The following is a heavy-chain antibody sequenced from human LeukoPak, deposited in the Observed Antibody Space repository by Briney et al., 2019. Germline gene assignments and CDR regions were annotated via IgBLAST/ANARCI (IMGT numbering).Heavy chain of an antibody. V-gene: IGHV3-33*01. Sequence: GGSLRLSCAASGFTFSSYGMHWVRQAPGKGLEWVVVIWYDENNKYYADSVKGRFTISRDNSKNTLYLQMNSLRAEDTAVYYCARDVADAFDIWGQGTMVTVSS. CDR3: ARDVADAFDI. J-gene: IGHJ3*02. CDR2: IWYDENNK. D-gene: IGHD2-15*01. CDR1: GFTFSSYG.